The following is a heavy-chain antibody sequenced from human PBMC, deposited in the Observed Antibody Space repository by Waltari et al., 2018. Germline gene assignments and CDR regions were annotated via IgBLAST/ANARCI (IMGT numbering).Heavy chain of an antibody. CDR2: VNPNSGGT. J-gene: IGHJ3*01. Sequence: QVQLVQSEAEVRKPGASVKVSCQASGYNFIDSYVHWVRQAPGQGLEWMGWVNPNSGGTMYLRKFEGRVNFSTDMSVNTAYMEVTRLKSDDTATYCCARARAWGPKAFDVGGQGTRLTVSS. CDR3: ARARAWGPKAFDV. D-gene: IGHD7-27*01. V-gene: IGHV1-2*07. CDR1: GYNFIDSY.